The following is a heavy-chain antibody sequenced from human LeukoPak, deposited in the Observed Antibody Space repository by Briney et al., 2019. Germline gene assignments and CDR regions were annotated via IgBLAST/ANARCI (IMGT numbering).Heavy chain of an antibody. Sequence: SVKVSCKASGGTFSSYAISWVRQAPGQGLEWMGGIIPIFGTANYAQKFQGRVTITADESTSTAYMELSSLRSEDTAVYYCARELSVTMVRGGNNWFDPWGQGTLVTVSS. J-gene: IGHJ5*02. CDR2: IIPIFGTA. D-gene: IGHD3-10*01. V-gene: IGHV1-69*13. CDR1: GGTFSSYA. CDR3: ARELSVTMVRGGNNWFDP.